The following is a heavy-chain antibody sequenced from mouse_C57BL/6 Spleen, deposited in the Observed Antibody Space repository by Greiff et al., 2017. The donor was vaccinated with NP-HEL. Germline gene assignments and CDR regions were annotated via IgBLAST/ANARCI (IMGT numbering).Heavy chain of an antibody. CDR1: GYTFTSYW. CDR3: ARSGYDGYPWYFDV. CDR2: IYPSDSET. J-gene: IGHJ1*03. Sequence: QVQLQQPGAELVRPGSSVKLSCKASGYTFTSYWMDWVKQRPGQGLEWIGNIYPSDSETNYNQKFKDKATLTVDKSSSTAYMQLSSLTSEDSAVYYCARSGYDGYPWYFDVWGTGTTVTVAS. D-gene: IGHD2-3*01. V-gene: IGHV1-61*01.